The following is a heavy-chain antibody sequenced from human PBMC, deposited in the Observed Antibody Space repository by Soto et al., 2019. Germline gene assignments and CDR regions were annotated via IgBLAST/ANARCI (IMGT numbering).Heavy chain of an antibody. J-gene: IGHJ6*02. V-gene: IGHV1-69*01. CDR3: ASLRLMNSSGPTVGYYYYCMDV. CDR1: GGTFSSYA. Sequence: QVQLVQSGAEVKKPGSSVKVSCKASGGTFSSYAISWVRQAPGQGLEWMGGIIPIFGTANYAQKFQGRVTITADESTSTAYMELSSLRSEDTAVYYCASLRLMNSSGPTVGYYYYCMDVWGQGTTVTVSS. CDR2: IIPIFGTA. D-gene: IGHD6-19*01.